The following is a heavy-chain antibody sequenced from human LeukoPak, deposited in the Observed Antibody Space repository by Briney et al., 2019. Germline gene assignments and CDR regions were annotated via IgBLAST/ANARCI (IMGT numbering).Heavy chain of an antibody. V-gene: IGHV3-33*01. Sequence: PGGSLRLSCAASGFTFSSYGMHWVRQAPGKGLEWVAVIWYDGSNKYYADSVKGRFTISRDNSKNTLYLQMNSLRAEDTAVYYCARGSAYSSSWLGYYYYGMDVWGQGTTVTVSS. CDR1: GFTFSSYG. J-gene: IGHJ6*02. CDR2: IWYDGSNK. D-gene: IGHD6-13*01. CDR3: ARGSAYSSSWLGYYYYGMDV.